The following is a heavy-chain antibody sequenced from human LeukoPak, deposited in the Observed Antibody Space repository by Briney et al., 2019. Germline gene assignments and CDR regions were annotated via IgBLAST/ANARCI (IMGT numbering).Heavy chain of an antibody. CDR2: VRYDGSDT. D-gene: IGHD7-27*01. Sequence: GGSLRLSCAASGFTFRSHGMHWGRQTPGKGLEWVAFVRYDGSDTYYADSVKGRFTISRDNSNNMLYLQMNSLRAEDTAVYYCARLTGSYLDYWGQGTVVTVSS. CDR3: ARLTGSYLDY. CDR1: GFTFRSHG. J-gene: IGHJ4*02. V-gene: IGHV3-30*02.